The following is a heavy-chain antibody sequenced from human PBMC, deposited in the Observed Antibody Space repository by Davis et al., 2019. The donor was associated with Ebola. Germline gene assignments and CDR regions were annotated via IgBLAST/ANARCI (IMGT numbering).Heavy chain of an antibody. J-gene: IGHJ4*02. Sequence: GGSLRLSCAASGFTFSSYAMSWVRQAPGKGLEWVSYISSRSSTIYYADSVKGRFTISRDNAKNSLYLQMNSLRAEDTAVYYCARESSGLDYWGQGTLVTVSS. CDR1: GFTFSSYA. V-gene: IGHV3-48*04. CDR3: ARESSGLDY. CDR2: ISSRSSTI. D-gene: IGHD6-19*01.